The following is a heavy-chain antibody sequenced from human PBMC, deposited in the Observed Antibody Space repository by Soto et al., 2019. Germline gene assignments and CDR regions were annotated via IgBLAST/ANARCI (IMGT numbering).Heavy chain of an antibody. Sequence: EVQLVESGGGLVQPGGSLRLSCAASGFTFSSYWMHWVRQAPGKGLVWVSRINSDGSSTSYADSVKGRFTISRDNAKNTLYRQMNSLRAEDTAVYYGARRRGSSGWKTNFDYWGQGPLVTVSS. D-gene: IGHD6-19*01. CDR3: ARRRGSSGWKTNFDY. CDR2: INSDGSST. CDR1: GFTFSSYW. J-gene: IGHJ4*02. V-gene: IGHV3-74*01.